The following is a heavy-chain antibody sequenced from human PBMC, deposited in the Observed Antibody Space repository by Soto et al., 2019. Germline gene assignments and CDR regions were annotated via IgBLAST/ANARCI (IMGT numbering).Heavy chain of an antibody. D-gene: IGHD3-10*01. J-gene: IGHJ4*02. CDR3: AKDDHGVRPLDY. CDR2: ISGSGGST. CDR1: GITFSTYA. V-gene: IGHV3-23*01. Sequence: GGSLRLSCAASGITFSTYAMSWVRQAPGKGLEWVSAISGSGGSTYYADSVKGRFTISRDNSKNTLYLQMNSLRAEDTAVYYCAKDDHGVRPLDYWGQGTLVTVSS.